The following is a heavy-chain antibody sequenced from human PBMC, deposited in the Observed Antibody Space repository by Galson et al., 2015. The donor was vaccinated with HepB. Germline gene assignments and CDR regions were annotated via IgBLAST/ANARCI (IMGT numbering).Heavy chain of an antibody. V-gene: IGHV3-23*01. J-gene: IGHJ3*01. Sequence: SLRLSCAASGFTFSSYSMNWVRQAPGKGLEWISAISGSGGSTYYVDSVKGRFTISRDNSKNTLYLLMNSLRVEDTAMYYCAKDGRPTMWGQGTMVIVSS. CDR1: GFTFSSYS. CDR3: AKDGRPTM. CDR2: ISGSGGST.